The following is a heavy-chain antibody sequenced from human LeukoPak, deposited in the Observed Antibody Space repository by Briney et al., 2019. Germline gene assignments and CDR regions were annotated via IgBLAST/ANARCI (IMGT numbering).Heavy chain of an antibody. D-gene: IGHD1-1*01. J-gene: IGHJ3*02. CDR2: MYSSGST. Sequence: PSETLSLTCTVSGGSIRSYYWSWIRQPAGKGLEWIGRMYSSGSTNYNPSLKSRVTMSVDTSKSQLSLKLNSVTAADTAVYYCARNWNGAFDIWGQGTMVTVSS. CDR3: ARNWNGAFDI. V-gene: IGHV4-4*07. CDR1: GGSIRSYY.